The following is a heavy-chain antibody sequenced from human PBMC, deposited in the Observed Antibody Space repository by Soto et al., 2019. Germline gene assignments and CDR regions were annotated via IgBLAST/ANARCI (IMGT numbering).Heavy chain of an antibody. J-gene: IGHJ4*01. V-gene: IGHV3-23*01. D-gene: IGHD3-22*01. CDR2: ISGSPT. CDR3: ARGYLYDI. CDR1: GFTFSSYA. Sequence: EVQLLESGGGLVQPGGSLRLSCAASGFTFSSYAMSWVRQAPGKGLEWVSAISGSPTYYADSVRGRFTISRDNAKKSLYLQMNSLRAEDTAVYYCARGYLYDIWGQGTLVTVSS.